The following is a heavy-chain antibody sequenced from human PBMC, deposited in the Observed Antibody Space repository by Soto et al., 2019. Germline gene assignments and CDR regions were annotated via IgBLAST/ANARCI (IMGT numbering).Heavy chain of an antibody. V-gene: IGHV3-33*01. CDR2: IWYDGSNK. CDR3: ARGEWLQSRGLDY. D-gene: IGHD5-12*01. CDR1: GFTFSSYG. Sequence: GGSLRLSCAASGFTFSSYGMHWVRQAPGKGLEWVAVIWYDGSNKYYADSVKGRFTISRDNSKNTLYLQMNSLRAEDTAVYYCARGEWLQSRGLDYWGQGTLVTVSS. J-gene: IGHJ4*02.